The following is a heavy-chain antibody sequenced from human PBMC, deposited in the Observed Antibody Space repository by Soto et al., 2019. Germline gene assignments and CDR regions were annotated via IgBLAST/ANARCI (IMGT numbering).Heavy chain of an antibody. Sequence: TSETLSLTCAFTGYSLIGDHWWIWVRQTPGKGLEWIGETYHSGTTNYNPSMKTRVSISMDKSKNQFSLKLNSVTAADTAVYYCARETNGSPARCPNWFDPWGQGIQVTVSS. J-gene: IGHJ5*02. CDR3: ARETNGSPARCPNWFDP. CDR2: TYHSGTT. D-gene: IGHD2-8*01. V-gene: IGHV4-4*02. CDR1: GYSLIGDHW.